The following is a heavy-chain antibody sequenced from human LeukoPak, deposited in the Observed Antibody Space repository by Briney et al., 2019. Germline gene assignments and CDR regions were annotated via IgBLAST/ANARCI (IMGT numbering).Heavy chain of an antibody. CDR2: INPNSGGI. V-gene: IGHV1-2*02. D-gene: IGHD6-19*01. Sequence: ASVKVSCKASGYTFTSYGISWVRQAPGQGLEWMGWINPNSGGINYAQKFQGRVTMTRDTSISTAYMELSRLRSDDTAVYYCAREGIAVAGPYYYYYMDVWGKGTTVTISS. CDR1: GYTFTSYG. CDR3: AREGIAVAGPYYYYYMDV. J-gene: IGHJ6*03.